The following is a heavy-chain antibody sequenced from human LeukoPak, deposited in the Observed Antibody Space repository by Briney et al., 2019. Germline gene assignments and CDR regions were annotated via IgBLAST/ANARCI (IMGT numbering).Heavy chain of an antibody. CDR2: ISGGGGST. J-gene: IGHJ2*01. CDR3: AKDAYYDILTGYWYFDL. V-gene: IGHV3-23*01. D-gene: IGHD3-9*01. Sequence: GGSLRLSCAASGFTFSSYAMSWVRQAPGKGLEWVSAISGGGGSTYYADSVKGRFTISRDNSKNTLYLQMNSLRAEDTALYYCAKDAYYDILTGYWYFDLWGRGTLVTVSS. CDR1: GFTFSSYA.